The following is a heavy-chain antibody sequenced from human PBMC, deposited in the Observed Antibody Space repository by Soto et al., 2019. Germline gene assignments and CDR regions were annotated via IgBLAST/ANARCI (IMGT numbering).Heavy chain of an antibody. J-gene: IGHJ4*02. V-gene: IGHV1-46*01. CDR1: GYTFTHYY. D-gene: IGHD5-18*01. CDR3: ATSVNSAMAFDY. CDR2: INPNGGIT. Sequence: ASVKVSCKASGYTFTHYYIHWVRQAPGQGLEWMGIINPNGGITTYAQKFRAGFSMTRDTSTSTVYLELSSLRSEDSAVYYCATSVNSAMAFDYWGQGTLVTVS.